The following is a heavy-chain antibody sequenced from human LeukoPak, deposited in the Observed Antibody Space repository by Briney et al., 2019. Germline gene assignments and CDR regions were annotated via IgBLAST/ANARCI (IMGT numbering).Heavy chain of an antibody. Sequence: GGSLRLSCAASGFTFSSYAMRWVRQAPGKGLEWVSDISGSGSNTYYADSVKGRFTISRDNSKNTLYLQMNSLRAEDTAVYYCAKGTRGSGSYDYWGQGTLVTVSS. V-gene: IGHV3-23*01. CDR2: ISGSGSNT. J-gene: IGHJ4*02. CDR1: GFTFSSYA. D-gene: IGHD3-10*01. CDR3: AKGTRGSGSYDY.